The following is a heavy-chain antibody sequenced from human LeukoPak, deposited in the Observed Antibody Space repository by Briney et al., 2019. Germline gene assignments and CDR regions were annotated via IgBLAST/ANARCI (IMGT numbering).Heavy chain of an antibody. D-gene: IGHD2-15*01. Sequence: ASVKVSCTASGYIFTSYGISWVRQAPGQGLEWMGWISGYNGNTYSTQKLQGRVTMATDTSTFTSYMELRSLTSDDTAIYYCARDCSGGSCHFDYWGQGTLVTVSS. CDR2: ISGYNGNT. CDR1: GYIFTSYG. V-gene: IGHV1-18*01. J-gene: IGHJ4*02. CDR3: ARDCSGGSCHFDY.